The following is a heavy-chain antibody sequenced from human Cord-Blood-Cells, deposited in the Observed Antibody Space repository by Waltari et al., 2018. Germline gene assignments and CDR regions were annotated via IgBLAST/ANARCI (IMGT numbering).Heavy chain of an antibody. CDR3: ARPGPPSTALFAFDI. CDR1: GGSFSGYY. Sequence: QVQLQQWGAGLLKPSETLSLTCAVYGGSFSGYYWSWIRQPPGKGLEWIGEINHSGSTNYNPSLKSRVTISVDTSKNQFSLKLSSVTAADTAVYYCARPGPPSTALFAFDIWGQGTMVTVSS. CDR2: INHSGST. V-gene: IGHV4-34*01. D-gene: IGHD5-18*01. J-gene: IGHJ3*02.